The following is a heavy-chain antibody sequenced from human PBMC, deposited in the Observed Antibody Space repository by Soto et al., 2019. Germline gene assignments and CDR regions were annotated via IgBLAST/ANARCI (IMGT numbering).Heavy chain of an antibody. V-gene: IGHV3-23*01. D-gene: IGHD4-4*01. Sequence: GGSLRLSCAASGFTFSSYAMSWVRQAPGKGLEWVSAISGNGGSTYYADSVKGRFTISRDNSKNTLYLQMSSLRAEDTAVYYCVKEGDYSNYNYYYYYGMDVWGQGTTVTVSS. CDR1: GFTFSSYA. CDR3: VKEGDYSNYNYYYYYGMDV. CDR2: ISGNGGST. J-gene: IGHJ6*02.